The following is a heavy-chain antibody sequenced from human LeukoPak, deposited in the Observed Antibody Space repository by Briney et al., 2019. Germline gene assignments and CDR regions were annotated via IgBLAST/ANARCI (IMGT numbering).Heavy chain of an antibody. CDR1: GYSFTNYW. CDR2: IYPGDSAT. V-gene: IGHV5-51*01. J-gene: IGHJ4*02. Sequence: GESLKISCKGSGYSFTNYWSGRVRPMPGKGLEWMGIIYPGDSATRYSPSFQGQVTISADKSISTAYLQWSSLKASDTAMYFCARVAGDGYPDYWGQETLVTVSS. CDR3: ARVAGDGYPDY. D-gene: IGHD5-24*01.